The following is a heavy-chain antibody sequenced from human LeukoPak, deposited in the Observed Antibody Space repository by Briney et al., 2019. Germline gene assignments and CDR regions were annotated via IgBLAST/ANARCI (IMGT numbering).Heavy chain of an antibody. V-gene: IGHV3-74*01. CDR2: INTDGRNT. CDR3: AKDESGTGDY. Sequence: GGSLRLSCAASGFTFSNYWMHWVRQAPGEGLVWVSRINTDGRNTNYADSVKGRFTISRDNSKNSLFLQMNSLRTEDTAFYYCAKDESGTGDYWGQGTLVTVSS. CDR1: GFTFSNYW. J-gene: IGHJ4*02. D-gene: IGHD7-27*01.